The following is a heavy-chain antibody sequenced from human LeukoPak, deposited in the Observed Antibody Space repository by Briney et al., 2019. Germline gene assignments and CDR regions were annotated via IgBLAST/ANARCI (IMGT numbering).Heavy chain of an antibody. Sequence: GGSLRLSCAASGFTFSSYAMSWVRQAPGKGLEWVSAISGSGGSTYYADSVKGRFTISRDNAKNSLYLQMNSLRAEDTAVYYCARARAVAGYYYYGMDVWGQGTTVTVSS. J-gene: IGHJ6*02. CDR1: GFTFSSYA. CDR3: ARARAVAGYYYYGMDV. CDR2: ISGSGGST. V-gene: IGHV3-23*01. D-gene: IGHD6-19*01.